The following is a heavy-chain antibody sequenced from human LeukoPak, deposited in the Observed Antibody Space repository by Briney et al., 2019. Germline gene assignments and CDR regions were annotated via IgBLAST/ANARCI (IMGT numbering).Heavy chain of an antibody. V-gene: IGHV3-23*01. J-gene: IGHJ6*03. Sequence: QPGGTLRLSCAASGFTFSSYGMSWVRQAPGKGLEWVSAISGSGGSTYYADSVKGRFTISRDNSKNTLYLQMNSLRAEDTAVYYCAKHVPRVYYYMDVWGKGTTVTISS. D-gene: IGHD3-10*01. CDR3: AKHVPRVYYYMDV. CDR2: ISGSGGST. CDR1: GFTFSSYG.